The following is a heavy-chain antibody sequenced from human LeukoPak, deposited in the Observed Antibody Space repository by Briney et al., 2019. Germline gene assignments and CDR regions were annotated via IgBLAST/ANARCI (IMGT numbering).Heavy chain of an antibody. V-gene: IGHV4-59*01. Sequence: PSETLSLTCTVSGGSISSYYWSWIRQPPGKGLEWIGYIYYSGSTNYNPSLKSRVTISVDTSKSQFSLKLSSVTAADTAVYYCARDRVELWGWFDPWGQGTLVTVSS. CDR3: ARDRVELWGWFDP. CDR1: GGSISSYY. D-gene: IGHD1-7*01. CDR2: IYYSGST. J-gene: IGHJ5*02.